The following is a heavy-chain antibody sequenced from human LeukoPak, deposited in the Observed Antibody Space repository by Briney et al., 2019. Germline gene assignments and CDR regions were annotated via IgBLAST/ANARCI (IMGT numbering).Heavy chain of an antibody. CDR2: ISSSSTI. J-gene: IGHJ6*03. V-gene: IGHV3-48*04. D-gene: IGHD1-7*01. CDR1: GFTFSSYA. CDR3: ARGDSWNSYYYYYMDV. Sequence: PGGSLRLSCAASGFTFSSYAMSWVRQAPGKGLEWVSYISSSSTIYYADSVKGRFTISRDNAKNSLFLQMDSLRAEDTAVYYCARGDSWNSYYYYYMDVWGKGTSVTVSS.